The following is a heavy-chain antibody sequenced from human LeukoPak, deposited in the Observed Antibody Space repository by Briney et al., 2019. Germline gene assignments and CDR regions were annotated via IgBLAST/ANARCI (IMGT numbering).Heavy chain of an antibody. D-gene: IGHD6-19*01. CDR3: ARERMSSHDY. CDR1: GYTFTSYY. V-gene: IGHV1-46*01. J-gene: IGHJ4*02. Sequence: ASVKVSCKASGYTFTSYYIHWVRQAPGQGLEWMGITNPSGGSTSYAQKFQGRVTLTRDTSTSTVYMELSSLRSEDTALYYCARERMSSHDYWGQGTLVTVSS. CDR2: TNPSGGST.